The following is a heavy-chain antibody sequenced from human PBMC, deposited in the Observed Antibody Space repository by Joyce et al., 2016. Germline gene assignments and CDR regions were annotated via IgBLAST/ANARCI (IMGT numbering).Heavy chain of an antibody. J-gene: IGHJ6*02. V-gene: IGHV3-23*01. CDR3: AKLLYAQYYYGMDV. CDR1: DLTFSSYA. D-gene: IGHD2/OR15-2a*01. CDR2: ISGSGGST. Sequence: EVQVLESGGGLVQPGGSLSLSCVASDLTFSSYAMTWVRQAPGKGLEWVSAISGSGGSTHYADSVKGRFTISRDNSKNTLYLQMNSLRAEDTAIYYCAKLLYAQYYYGMDVWGQGTTVTVSS.